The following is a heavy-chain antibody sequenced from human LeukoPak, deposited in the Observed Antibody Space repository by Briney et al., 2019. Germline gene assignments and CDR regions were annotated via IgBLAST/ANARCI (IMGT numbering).Heavy chain of an antibody. CDR2: ISSSGSTI. CDR1: GFTFSNYE. Sequence: GGSLRLSCVASGFTFSNYEMNWVRQAPGKGLEWVSYISSSGSTIYYADSVKGRFTSSRDNAKNSLYLQMNSLRAEDTAVYYCAREEDYDGSGSYGSFDYWGQGTLVTVSS. V-gene: IGHV3-48*03. CDR3: AREEDYDGSGSYGSFDY. D-gene: IGHD3-22*01. J-gene: IGHJ4*02.